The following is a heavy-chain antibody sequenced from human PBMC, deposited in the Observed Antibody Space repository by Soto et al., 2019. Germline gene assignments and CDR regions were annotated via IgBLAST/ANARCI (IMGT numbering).Heavy chain of an antibody. V-gene: IGHV4-39*01. CDR3: ARLKFLVRDNWFDP. D-gene: IGHD6-13*01. Sequence: QLRLQESGPGLVKPSETLSLTCSVSGASIHHTTHSWDWIRQPPGKGLEWIGSIHSSGSTYYNPSLKSRVTISVDTSKNQFSLNLTSVTAADTAVYYCARLKFLVRDNWFDPWGQGTLVTVSS. CDR2: IHSSGST. CDR1: GASIHHTTHS. J-gene: IGHJ5*02.